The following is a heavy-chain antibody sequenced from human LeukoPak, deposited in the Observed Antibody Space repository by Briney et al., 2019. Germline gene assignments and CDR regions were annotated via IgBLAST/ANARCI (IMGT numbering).Heavy chain of an antibody. CDR1: GFTFSGYA. V-gene: IGHV3-30*04. J-gene: IGHJ6*02. D-gene: IGHD2-15*01. Sequence: GGSLRLSCEASGFTFSGYALHWVRQAPGKGLEWVAVISYDGSNKYYTDSVKGRFTISRDNSKNTLYLQMNSLRAEDTALYYCARDWGYYSDLYYGMDVWGQGTTVTVSS. CDR3: ARDWGYYSDLYYGMDV. CDR2: ISYDGSNK.